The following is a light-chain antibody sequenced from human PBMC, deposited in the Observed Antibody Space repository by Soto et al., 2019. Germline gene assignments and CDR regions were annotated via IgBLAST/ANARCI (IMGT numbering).Light chain of an antibody. CDR3: QAWDRSTAGV. J-gene: IGLJ1*01. CDR1: KLGDKY. CDR2: QDT. Sequence: SYELTQPPSVSVSPGQTANIACSGDKLGDKYVAWDQQTPGQSPVLVIYQDTKRPSGIPERFSGSNSGNTATLTISGTQAMDEADYYCQAWDRSTAGVFGPGTKVTVL. V-gene: IGLV3-1*01.